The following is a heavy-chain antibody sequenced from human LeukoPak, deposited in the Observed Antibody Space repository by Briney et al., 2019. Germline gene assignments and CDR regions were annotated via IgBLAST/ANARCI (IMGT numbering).Heavy chain of an antibody. CDR2: IYYSGST. CDR3: ARHNGDLWYYYYGMDV. CDR1: GGSISSGGYS. V-gene: IGHV4-61*08. Sequence: PSETLSLTCAVSGGSISSGGYSWSWIRQPPGKGLEWIGYIYYSGSTNYNPSLKSRVTISVDTSKNQFSLKLSSVTAADTAVYYCARHNGDLWYYYYGMDVWGQGTTVTVSS. J-gene: IGHJ6*02. D-gene: IGHD2-8*01.